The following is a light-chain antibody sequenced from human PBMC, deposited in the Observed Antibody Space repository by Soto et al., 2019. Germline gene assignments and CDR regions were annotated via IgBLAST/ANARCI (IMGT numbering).Light chain of an antibody. J-gene: IGKJ1*01. Sequence: VLTQSPGTLSLSPGERATLSCRTSQSVSSNYLAWYQQKPGQSPRLLMSGASRRATGVPDRFSGSGSRTDFTLTISRLEPEDFAVYYCQQYGHSLWAFGQGTKVDIK. V-gene: IGKV3-20*01. CDR1: QSVSSNY. CDR3: QQYGHSLWA. CDR2: GAS.